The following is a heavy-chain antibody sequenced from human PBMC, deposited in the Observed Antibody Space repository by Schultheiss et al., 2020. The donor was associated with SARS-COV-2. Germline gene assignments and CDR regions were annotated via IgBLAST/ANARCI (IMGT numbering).Heavy chain of an antibody. CDR3: AAGSKASSSYYYYYYGMDV. CDR1: GYTFTGYY. D-gene: IGHD6-6*01. V-gene: IGHV1-2*06. Sequence: ASVKVSCKASGYTFTGYYMHWVRQAPGQGLEWMGRINPNSGGTNYAQKFQGRVTITRDMSTSTAYMELSSLRSEDTAVYYCAAGSKASSSYYYYYYGMDVWGQGTTVTVSS. J-gene: IGHJ6*02. CDR2: INPNSGGT.